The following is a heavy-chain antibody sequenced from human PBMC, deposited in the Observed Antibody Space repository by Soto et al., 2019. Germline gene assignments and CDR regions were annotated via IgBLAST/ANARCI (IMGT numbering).Heavy chain of an antibody. CDR2: IYYSGST. V-gene: IGHV4-31*03. D-gene: IGHD3-3*01. Sequence: SETLSLTCTVSGGSISSGGYYWSWIRQHPGKGLEWIGYIYYSGSTYYNPSLKSRVTISVDTSKNQFSLKLSSVTAADTAVYYCARAVDFWSGYYTPPYYYYGMDVWGQGTTVTVS. J-gene: IGHJ6*02. CDR3: ARAVDFWSGYYTPPYYYYGMDV. CDR1: GGSISSGGYY.